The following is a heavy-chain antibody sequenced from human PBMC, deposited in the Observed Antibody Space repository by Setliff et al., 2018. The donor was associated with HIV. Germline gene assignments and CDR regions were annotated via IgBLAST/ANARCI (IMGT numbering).Heavy chain of an antibody. Sequence: LSLTCAVYGGSFNDFYWTWIRQPPGKGLQWIGDVNHAGSTTYNPSLKSRVTISIDTSKNQFSLKLTSVTVADSALYFCARTRALNSSNWNPFDYWGQGTLVTVSS. CDR1: GGSFNDFY. CDR2: VNHAGST. J-gene: IGHJ4*02. CDR3: ARTRALNSSNWNPFDY. V-gene: IGHV4-34*01. D-gene: IGHD1-1*01.